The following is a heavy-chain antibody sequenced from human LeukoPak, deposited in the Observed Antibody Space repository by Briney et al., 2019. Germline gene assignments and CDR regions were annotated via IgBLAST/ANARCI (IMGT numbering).Heavy chain of an antibody. CDR1: GFTFSSYA. J-gene: IGHJ4*02. Sequence: GGSLRLSCAASGFTFSSYAMSWVRQAPGKGLEWVSAISGSGGSTYYADSVKGRFTISRDNSKNTLYLQMNSLRAEDTAVYYCAKDPGYSSGWYLDYWGQGTLVTVSS. CDR2: ISGSGGST. V-gene: IGHV3-23*01. D-gene: IGHD6-19*01. CDR3: AKDPGYSSGWYLDY.